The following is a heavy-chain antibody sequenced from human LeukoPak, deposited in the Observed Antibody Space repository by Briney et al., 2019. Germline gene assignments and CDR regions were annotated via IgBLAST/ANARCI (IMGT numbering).Heavy chain of an antibody. D-gene: IGHD3-10*01. V-gene: IGHV1-8*01. Sequence: GASVKVSCKASGYTFTSYDINWVRQATGQGLEWMGLMNPNSSHTGYAQKFQGRVTMTRNTSISTAYMELSSLRSEDTAVYYCARGIYGSGSYYGHYWGQGALVTVSS. CDR1: GYTFTSYD. CDR2: MNPNSSHT. J-gene: IGHJ4*02. CDR3: ARGIYGSGSYYGHY.